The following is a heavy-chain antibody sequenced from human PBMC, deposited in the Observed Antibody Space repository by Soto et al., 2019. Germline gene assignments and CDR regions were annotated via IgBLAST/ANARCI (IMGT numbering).Heavy chain of an antibody. CDR2: ISGSGGST. D-gene: IGHD3-22*01. J-gene: IGHJ4*02. V-gene: IGHV3-23*01. Sequence: QRLSCAASGFTFSRYAMNWVRQAPGKGLEWVSAISGSGGSTYYADSVKGRFTISRDNSMNTLFLQMNNLRAEDTAVYYCAKDGPDYYDSSGPVWGQGTLVTVS. CDR1: GFTFSRYA. CDR3: AKDGPDYYDSSGPV.